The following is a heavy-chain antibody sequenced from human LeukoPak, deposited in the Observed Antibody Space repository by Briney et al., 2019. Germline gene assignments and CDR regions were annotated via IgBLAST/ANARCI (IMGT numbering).Heavy chain of an antibody. V-gene: IGHV3-33*01. CDR1: GFTFSNYG. J-gene: IGHJ4*02. Sequence: PSGGSLRLSCAASGFTFSNYGMHWVRQAPGKGLEWVALIWYDGSNKYYADSVKGRFTISRDNSKNTLYLQMNSLKAEDTAVYYCAREMGLNIVATFGYWGQGTLVTVSS. CDR2: IWYDGSNK. CDR3: AREMGLNIVATFGY. D-gene: IGHD5-12*01.